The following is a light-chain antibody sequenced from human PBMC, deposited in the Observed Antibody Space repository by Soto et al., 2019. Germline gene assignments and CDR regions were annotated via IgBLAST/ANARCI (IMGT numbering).Light chain of an antibody. Sequence: EIVMTQSPATLSVSPGERATLSCRASQSVSSNLAWYQQKPGQAPRVLIYVASTRATGIPARFSGSGSGTEFTLTISSLQSEDFAVYYCQQYNNWPWTFGQGTKVEIK. V-gene: IGKV3-15*01. CDR2: VAS. CDR3: QQYNNWPWT. J-gene: IGKJ1*01. CDR1: QSVSSN.